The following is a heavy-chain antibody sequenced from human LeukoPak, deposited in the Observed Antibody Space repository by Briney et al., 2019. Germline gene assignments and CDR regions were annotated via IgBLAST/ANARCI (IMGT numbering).Heavy chain of an antibody. Sequence: GGSLRLSCTASGFTFGDYAMSWFRQAPGKGLEWVGFIRSKAYGGTTEYAASVKGRFTISRDDSKSIAYLQMNSLKTEDTAVYYCTREWGGGYCSGGSCHLIDYWGQGTLVTVSS. CDR2: IRSKAYGGTT. J-gene: IGHJ4*02. V-gene: IGHV3-49*03. CDR1: GFTFGDYA. CDR3: TREWGGGYCSGGSCHLIDY. D-gene: IGHD2-15*01.